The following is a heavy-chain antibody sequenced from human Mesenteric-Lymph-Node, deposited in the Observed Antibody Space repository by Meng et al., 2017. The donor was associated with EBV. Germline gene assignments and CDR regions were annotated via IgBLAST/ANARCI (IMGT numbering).Heavy chain of an antibody. J-gene: IGHJ4*02. CDR3: ARVKPSIWFGELFYYFDY. V-gene: IGHV4-34*01. CDR1: VESFSGFY. D-gene: IGHD3-10*01. Sequence: QVKLQQWVAGLLKPWEPLALTCAVYVESFSGFYWSWARQAPGKGLEWIGEMNNGGTSNYNPSLESRVTISVDPSKNQFSLNLRSVTAADTAVYYCARVKPSIWFGELFYYFDYWGPGILVTVSS. CDR2: MNNGGTS.